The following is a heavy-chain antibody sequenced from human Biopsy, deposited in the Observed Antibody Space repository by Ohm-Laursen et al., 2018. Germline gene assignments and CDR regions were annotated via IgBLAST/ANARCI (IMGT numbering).Heavy chain of an antibody. CDR3: AADINVWNVNY. V-gene: IGHV1-24*01. D-gene: IGHD1-1*01. Sequence: ASVKVSCKVSGYAVTEFSMHWVRQAPGKGLEWMGGFAPENGKTIYAQKFQGRVTMTEDTSTDTAYMELSSLRSEDAAVYYCAADINVWNVNYWGQGTQVTVPS. J-gene: IGHJ4*02. CDR1: GYAVTEFS. CDR2: FAPENGKT.